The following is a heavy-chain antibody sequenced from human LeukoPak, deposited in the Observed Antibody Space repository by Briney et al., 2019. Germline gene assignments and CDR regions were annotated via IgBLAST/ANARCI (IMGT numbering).Heavy chain of an antibody. CDR2: IYYSGST. D-gene: IGHD6-13*01. J-gene: IGHJ5*02. CDR1: GGSISSSSYY. V-gene: IGHV4-39*01. Sequence: SETLSLTCTVSGGSISSSSYYWGWIRQPPGKGLEWIGSIYYSGSTYYNPSLKSRVTISVDTSKNQFSLKLRSVTAADTAVYYCARSYSSSWSTPAWFDPWGQGTLVTVSS. CDR3: ARSYSSSWSTPAWFDP.